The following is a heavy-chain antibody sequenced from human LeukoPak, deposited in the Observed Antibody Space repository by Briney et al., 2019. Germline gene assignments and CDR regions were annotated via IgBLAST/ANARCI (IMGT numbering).Heavy chain of an antibody. V-gene: IGHV1-2*02. CDR2: INPNSGGT. CDR3: ARVYQGYDFWSGYSNSFGY. J-gene: IGHJ4*02. CDR1: GYTFTGYY. Sequence: ASVKVSCKASGYTFTGYYMHWVRQAPGQGLEWMGWINPNSGGTNYAQKFQGRVTMTRDTSISTAYMDLSRLRSDDTAVYYCARVYQGYDFWSGYSNSFGYWGQGTLVTVSS. D-gene: IGHD3-3*01.